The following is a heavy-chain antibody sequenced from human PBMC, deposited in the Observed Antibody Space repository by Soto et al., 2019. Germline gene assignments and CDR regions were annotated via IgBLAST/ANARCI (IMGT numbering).Heavy chain of an antibody. J-gene: IGHJ4*02. Sequence: QLQLQESGPGLVKPSETLSLTCTVSGGSISSSSYYWGWIRQPPGKGLEWIGSIYYSGSTYYNPSTKSRVTRPVDTSKHQFSLKLRSVTAADTAVYYCASRGRPGTAMVFDYWGQGTLVTVSS. CDR2: IYYSGST. CDR3: ASRGRPGTAMVFDY. V-gene: IGHV4-39*01. CDR1: GGSISSSSYY. D-gene: IGHD5-18*01.